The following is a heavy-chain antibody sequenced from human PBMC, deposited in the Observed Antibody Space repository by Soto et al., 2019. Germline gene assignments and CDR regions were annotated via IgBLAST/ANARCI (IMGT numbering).Heavy chain of an antibody. D-gene: IGHD4-17*01. J-gene: IGHJ4*02. CDR3: ATHPTYGPLEH. CDR1: SGPTSNNRKH. CDR2: IYYSENT. Sequence: SEALSPTLPVSSGPTSNNRKHRGRIRQPPGKGLEWIGNIYYSENTYYNPSLKSRVTISVDTSKNQFSLRLTSVTAADTAVYYCATHPTYGPLEHWGQGTLVTVSS. V-gene: IGHV4-39*01.